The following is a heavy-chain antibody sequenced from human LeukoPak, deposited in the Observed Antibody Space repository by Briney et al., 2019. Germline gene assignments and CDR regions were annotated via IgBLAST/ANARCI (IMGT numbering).Heavy chain of an antibody. J-gene: IGHJ5*02. Sequence: ASVKVSCKASGYTFTGYYMHWVRQAPGQGLEWMGWINPNSGGTNYAQKFQGRVTTTRDTSISTAYMELSRLRSDDTAVYYCAREGGVRYYNWFDPWGQGTLVTVSS. D-gene: IGHD3-9*01. V-gene: IGHV1-2*02. CDR2: INPNSGGT. CDR1: GYTFTGYY. CDR3: AREGGVRYYNWFDP.